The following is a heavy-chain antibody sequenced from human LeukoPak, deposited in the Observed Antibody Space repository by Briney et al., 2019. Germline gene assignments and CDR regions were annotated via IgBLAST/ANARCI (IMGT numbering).Heavy chain of an antibody. CDR1: GVSISRDIKW. V-gene: IGHV4-4*02. D-gene: IGHD1-26*01. CDR2: IHHSGSI. CDR3: ARGFSWELAHLDY. J-gene: IGHJ4*02. Sequence: SETLSLTCTVSGVSISRDIKWWTWVRQPPGKGLEWIGEIHHSGSIHYNPSLNSRVTISVDKSKNQFSLKLSSVTAADTAVYYCARGFSWELAHLDYWGQGTLVTVSS.